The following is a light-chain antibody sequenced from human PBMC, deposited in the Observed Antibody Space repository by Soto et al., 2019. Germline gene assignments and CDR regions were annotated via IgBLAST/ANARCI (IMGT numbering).Light chain of an antibody. J-gene: IGKJ5*01. CDR1: QSVSSSS. CDR3: QRYGSSPLIT. Sequence: ETVLTQSPGTLSLSPGERATLSCRASQSVSSSSLAWYQQRPGQAPRLLISGTSSRATGIPDRFSGSGSGTDFTLTISRLEPEDFAVYFCQRYGSSPLITFGQGTHWRL. V-gene: IGKV3-20*01. CDR2: GTS.